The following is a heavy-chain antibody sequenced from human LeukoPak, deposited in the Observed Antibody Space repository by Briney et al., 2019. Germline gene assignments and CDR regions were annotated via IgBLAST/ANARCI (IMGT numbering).Heavy chain of an antibody. V-gene: IGHV3-23*01. D-gene: IGHD5-24*01. Sequence: GGSLRLSCAASGFTLSSYAMSWVRQAPGKGLEWVSAISGSGGSTYYADSVKGRFTISRDNSKNTLYLQMNSLRAEDTAVYYCAKDRLREMATSIFDYWGQGTLVTVSS. CDR1: GFTLSSYA. J-gene: IGHJ4*02. CDR2: ISGSGGST. CDR3: AKDRLREMATSIFDY.